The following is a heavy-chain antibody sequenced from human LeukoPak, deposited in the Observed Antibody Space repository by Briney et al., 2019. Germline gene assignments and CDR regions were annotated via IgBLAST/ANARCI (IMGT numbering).Heavy chain of an antibody. J-gene: IGHJ4*02. CDR3: ARKRYYHDSSGFIDY. CDR2: INHSGST. D-gene: IGHD3-22*01. CDR1: GGSFSGYY. V-gene: IGHV4-34*01. Sequence: PSETLSLTCAVYGGSFSGYYWSWIRQPPGKGLEWIGEINHSGSTNYNPSLKSRVTISVDTSKNQFSLKLSSVTAADTAVYYCARKRYYHDSSGFIDYWGQGTLVTVSS.